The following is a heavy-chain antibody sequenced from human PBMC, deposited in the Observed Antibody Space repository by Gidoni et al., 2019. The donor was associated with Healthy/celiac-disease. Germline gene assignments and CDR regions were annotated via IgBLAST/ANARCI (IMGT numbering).Heavy chain of an antibody. V-gene: IGHV3-23*01. Sequence: EVQLLESGGGLVQPGGSLRLSCAASGFTFSSYAMSWVRPAPGKGLEWVSAISGSGGSTYYADSVKGRFTISRDNSKNTLYLQMNSLRAEDTAVYYCAKDKITMVRGVIIEEDWDQGTLVTVSS. CDR2: ISGSGGST. J-gene: IGHJ4*02. D-gene: IGHD3-10*01. CDR3: AKDKITMVRGVIIEED. CDR1: GFTFSSYA.